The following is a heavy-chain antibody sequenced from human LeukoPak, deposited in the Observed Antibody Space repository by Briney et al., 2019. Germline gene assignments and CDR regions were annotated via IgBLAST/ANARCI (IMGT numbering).Heavy chain of an antibody. J-gene: IGHJ6*02. D-gene: IGHD3-16*01. Sequence: GGSLRLSCAASGFTFSSYSMNWVRQAPGKGLEWVSSISSSSSYIYYADSVKGRFTISRDNAKNSLYLQMNSLRAEDTAVYDFARDLRHQRGMDVWGQGTTVTVSS. CDR1: GFTFSSYS. CDR3: ARDLRHQRGMDV. V-gene: IGHV3-21*01. CDR2: ISSSSSYI.